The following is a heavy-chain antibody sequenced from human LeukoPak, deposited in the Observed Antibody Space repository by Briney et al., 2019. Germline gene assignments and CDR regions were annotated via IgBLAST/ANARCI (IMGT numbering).Heavy chain of an antibody. Sequence: ASVKVSCKASGYTFTSYGISWVRQAPGQGLEWMGWINAGNGNTKYSQKFQGRVTITRDTSASTAYMELSSLRSEDTAVYYCARVFVAGLTYYYYGMDVWGQGTTVTVSS. J-gene: IGHJ6*02. CDR1: GYTFTSYG. V-gene: IGHV1-3*01. CDR2: INAGNGNT. D-gene: IGHD6-19*01. CDR3: ARVFVAGLTYYYYGMDV.